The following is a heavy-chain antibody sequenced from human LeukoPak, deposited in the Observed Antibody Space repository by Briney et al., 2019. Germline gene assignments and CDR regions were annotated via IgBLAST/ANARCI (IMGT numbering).Heavy chain of an antibody. CDR1: GGSISSSNYF. CDR3: ARVTDYGDYGPDY. J-gene: IGHJ4*02. V-gene: IGHV4-39*07. D-gene: IGHD4-17*01. CDR2: IYYRGNT. Sequence: SETLSLTCSVSGGSISSSNYFWGWIRQPPGMGLEWIASIYYRGNTYYNPSLKSRVTISVDTSKNQFSLKLSSVTAADTAVYYCARVTDYGDYGPDYWGQGTLVTVSS.